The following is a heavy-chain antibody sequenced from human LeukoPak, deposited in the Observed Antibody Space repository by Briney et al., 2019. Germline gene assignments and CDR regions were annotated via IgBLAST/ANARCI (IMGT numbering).Heavy chain of an antibody. V-gene: IGHV4-38-2*02. CDR1: GYFISSGYY. Sequence: SETLSLTRTVSGYFISSGYYWGWIRQPPGKGLQWIGSIHHSGSTYYNPSLKSRVTISVDTSKNQFSLKLSSVTAADTAVYYCARTAAAGRIAFDIWGQGTMVTVSS. CDR3: ARTAAAGRIAFDI. J-gene: IGHJ3*02. D-gene: IGHD6-13*01. CDR2: IHHSGST.